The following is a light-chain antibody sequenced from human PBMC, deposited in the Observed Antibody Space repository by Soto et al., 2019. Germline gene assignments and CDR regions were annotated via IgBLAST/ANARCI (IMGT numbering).Light chain of an antibody. V-gene: IGKV1-12*01. J-gene: IGKJ1*01. CDR2: SAS. CDR3: QQANSFPWT. CDR1: QGISSW. Sequence: DIQITQSPSSVSASVGDRVTITCRARQGISSWLAWYQQKPGKAPKLLIYSASILQSGVPSSFSVSGSRTYFTLTTSSRQPEDFATYYCQQANSFPWTFGKGTKVEIK.